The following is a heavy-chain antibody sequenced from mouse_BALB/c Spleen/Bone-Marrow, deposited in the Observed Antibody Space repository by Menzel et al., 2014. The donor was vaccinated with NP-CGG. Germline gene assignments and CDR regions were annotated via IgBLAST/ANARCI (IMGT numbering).Heavy chain of an antibody. CDR3: ARLPYDGPDY. D-gene: IGHD2-3*01. CDR1: GFTFSSYG. Sequence: EVKLMESGGDLVKPGGSLKLSCAASGFTFSSYGMSWVRPTPDTRLEWVATISGGGSCTYYQESVKGRFTISRVNAKNTLYLQMSSLKSEDTAMYYCARLPYDGPDYWFQGTTLSVSS. J-gene: IGHJ2*01. V-gene: IGHV5-6*01. CDR2: ISGGGSCT.